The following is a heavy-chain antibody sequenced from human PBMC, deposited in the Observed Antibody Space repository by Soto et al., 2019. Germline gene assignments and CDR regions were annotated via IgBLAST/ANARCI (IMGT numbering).Heavy chain of an antibody. CDR1: GISIGNYP. V-gene: IGHV3-23*01. CDR3: VKDDGDYPSTPPH. CDR2: ISGSGDRT. J-gene: IGHJ4*02. D-gene: IGHD2-21*01. Sequence: EVQLLESGGGLVQPGGSLRLSCEASGISIGNYPMSWVRQAPGKGLDWVSGISGSGDRTYYADSAKGRFTISKDISKNSLSLQLDSLGVEDTAVYFCVKDDGDYPSTPPHWGQGTLVTVSS.